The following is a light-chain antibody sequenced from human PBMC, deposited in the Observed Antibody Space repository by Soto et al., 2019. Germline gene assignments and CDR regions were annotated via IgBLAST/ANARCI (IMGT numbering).Light chain of an antibody. CDR3: QQRNGYPIT. V-gene: IGKV1-9*01. Sequence: DIQLTQSPPTLSASVGDRVTITCRASQSIRYYLAWYQQMPGKAPKLLIYASSTLQSGVPSRFSGSGSGTDFTLTISSLQPEDFATYYCQQRNGYPITFGQGTRLEIK. CDR1: QSIRYY. CDR2: ASS. J-gene: IGKJ5*01.